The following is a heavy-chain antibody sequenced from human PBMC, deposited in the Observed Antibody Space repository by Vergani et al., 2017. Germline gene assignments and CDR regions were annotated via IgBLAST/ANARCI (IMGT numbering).Heavy chain of an antibody. CDR3: ARKGYSSGWPFDY. V-gene: IGHV4-38-2*01. Sequence: QVQLQESGPGLVKPSETLSLTCAVSGYSISSGYYWGWIRQPPGNGLGWIGIIYHSGSTYYTPFLTSRVTISVDTSKNQFSLKLRSVTAADTAGYYCARKGYSSGWPFDYWGQGTLVTVSS. D-gene: IGHD6-19*01. CDR1: GYSISSGYY. J-gene: IGHJ4*02. CDR2: IYHSGST.